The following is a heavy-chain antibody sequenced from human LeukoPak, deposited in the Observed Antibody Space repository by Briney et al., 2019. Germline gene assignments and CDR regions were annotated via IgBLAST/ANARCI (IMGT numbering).Heavy chain of an antibody. J-gene: IGHJ4*02. V-gene: IGHV4-31*03. D-gene: IGHD3-22*01. Sequence: PSETLSLTCTVSGGSISSGGYYWSWIRQHPGTGLEWIGYIYYSGSTYYNPSLKSRVTISVDTSKNQFSLKLSSVTAADTAVYYCARNIADSSGYYTVGYWGQGTLVTVSS. CDR1: GGSISSGGYY. CDR2: IYYSGST. CDR3: ARNIADSSGYYTVGY.